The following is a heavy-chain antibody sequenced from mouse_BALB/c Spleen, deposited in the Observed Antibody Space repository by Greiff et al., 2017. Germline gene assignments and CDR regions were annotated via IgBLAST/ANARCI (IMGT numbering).Heavy chain of an antibody. Sequence: EVQLVESGGGLVKPGGSLKLSCAASGFTFSSYAMSWVRQTPEKRLEWVASISSGGSTYYPDSVKGRFTISRDNARNILYLQMSSLRSEDTAMYYCAREGYDVGAMDYWGQGTSVTVSS. CDR2: ISSGGST. V-gene: IGHV5-6-5*01. CDR1: GFTFSSYA. CDR3: AREGYDVGAMDY. J-gene: IGHJ4*01. D-gene: IGHD2-14*01.